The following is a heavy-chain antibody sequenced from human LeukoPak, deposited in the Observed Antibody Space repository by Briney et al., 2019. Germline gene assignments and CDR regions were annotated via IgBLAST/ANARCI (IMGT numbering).Heavy chain of an antibody. D-gene: IGHD5-18*01. J-gene: IGHJ4*02. CDR2: IYYGDYT. CDR3: ARQRQREYSYGFGDY. Sequence: PPETLSLTCTVSGDSISSSNCYWGWIRQPPGKGLEWIGSIYYGDYTYYDPSLKTRATISVHTSKNQFSLKLSSVTAADTAVYYCARQRQREYSYGFGDYWGQGTLVTVSS. CDR1: GDSISSSNCY. V-gene: IGHV4-39*01.